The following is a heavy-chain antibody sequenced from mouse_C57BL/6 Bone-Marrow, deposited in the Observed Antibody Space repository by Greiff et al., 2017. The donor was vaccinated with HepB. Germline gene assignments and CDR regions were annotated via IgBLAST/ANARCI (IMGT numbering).Heavy chain of an antibody. CDR1: GFTFSSYT. J-gene: IGHJ1*03. Sequence: EVKVEESGGGLVKPGGSLKLSCAASGFTFSSYTMSWVRQTPEKRLEWVATISGGGGNTYYPDSVKGRFTISRDNAKNTLYLQMSSLRSEDTALYYCAGRGYYGSSLPRYFDVWGTGTTVTVSS. CDR3: AGRGYYGSSLPRYFDV. V-gene: IGHV5-9*01. D-gene: IGHD1-1*01. CDR2: ISGGGGNT.